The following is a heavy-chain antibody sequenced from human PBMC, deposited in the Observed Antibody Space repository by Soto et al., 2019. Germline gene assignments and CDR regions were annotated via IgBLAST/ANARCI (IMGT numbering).Heavy chain of an antibody. CDR3: AREGSQSGSGPCSPPRYYGMDV. CDR1: GYRFTDYG. Sequence: QVQLVQSGSEVKKPGALVKVSCKTSGYRFTDYGISWVRQAPGQGLEWMGWISDYTGKTNYAQKLRGRIFMTTDTSTRTAYLQLRILRADDTAVYFCAREGSQSGSGPCSPPRYYGMDVWGPGTTVTVSS. D-gene: IGHD3-10*01. J-gene: IGHJ6*02. V-gene: IGHV1-18*01. CDR2: ISDYTGKT.